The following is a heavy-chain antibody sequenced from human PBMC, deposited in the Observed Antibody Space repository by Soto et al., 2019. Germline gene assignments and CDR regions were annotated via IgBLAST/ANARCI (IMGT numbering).Heavy chain of an antibody. CDR1: GLTVSGKKY. J-gene: IGHJ3*01. V-gene: IGHV3-53*01. CDR2: VYDVDGT. CDR3: ASWLQREHAYDV. D-gene: IGHD1-1*01. Sequence: DVQLVESGGGLIQPGGSLRLSCAASGLTVSGKKYIAWVRQAPGKGLEWVSGVYDVDGTYYADSVKGRFTISRDTSKTIVFLEMTDLRPDDTAVYYCASWLQREHAYDVWGLGTTVTVSS.